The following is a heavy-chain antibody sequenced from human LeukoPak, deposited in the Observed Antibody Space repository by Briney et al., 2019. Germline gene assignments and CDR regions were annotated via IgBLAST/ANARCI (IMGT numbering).Heavy chain of an antibody. CDR1: GGSISSGSYY. CDR3: ARHNWGSTAAFFDY. Sequence: PSETLSLTCTVSGGSISSGSYYWGWIRQPPGKGLEWIGSIYYSGSTYYNPSLKSRVTISVDTSKNQFSLKLSSVTAADTAVCYCARHNWGSTAAFFDYWGQGTLVTVSS. D-gene: IGHD6-6*01. CDR2: IYYSGST. V-gene: IGHV4-39*01. J-gene: IGHJ4*02.